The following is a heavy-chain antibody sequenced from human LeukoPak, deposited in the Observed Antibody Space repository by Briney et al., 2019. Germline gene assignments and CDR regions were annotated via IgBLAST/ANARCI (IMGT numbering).Heavy chain of an antibody. D-gene: IGHD6-6*01. CDR1: GFTVSSSY. V-gene: IGHV3-53*01. J-gene: IGHJ4*02. CDR2: IHSDGTT. CDR3: ARDRGSPSHFGY. Sequence: GGSLRLSCAASGFTVSSSYMNWVRQAPGKGLEWVSVIHSDGTTYYADSVKGRFTISRDNSKNTLYLQMNSLRAEDTAVYYCARDRGSPSHFGYWGQGTLVIVSS.